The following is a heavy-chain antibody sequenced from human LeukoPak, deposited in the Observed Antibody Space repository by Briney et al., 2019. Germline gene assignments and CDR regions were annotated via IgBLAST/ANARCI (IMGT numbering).Heavy chain of an antibody. Sequence: ASVKVSCKASGYTFTSYYMHWVRQAPGQGLEWMGIINPSGGSTSYAQKFQGRVTMTRDTSTSTVYMELSSLRSEDTAVYYCARGGPQRWDIVVVPAFHFDYWGQGTLVTVSS. CDR2: INPSGGST. V-gene: IGHV1-46*01. D-gene: IGHD2-2*01. J-gene: IGHJ4*02. CDR1: GYTFTSYY. CDR3: ARGGPQRWDIVVVPAFHFDY.